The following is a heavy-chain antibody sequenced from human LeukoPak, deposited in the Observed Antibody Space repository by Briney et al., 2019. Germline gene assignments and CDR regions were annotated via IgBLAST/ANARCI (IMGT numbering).Heavy chain of an antibody. CDR1: GYSFTSHW. J-gene: IGHJ4*02. CDR2: IYPGDSDT. CDR3: ARQGGLAAAGGVLDY. Sequence: GESLKISCKGSGYSFTSHWIGWLRQMPGKGLEWMGIIYPGDSDTRYRPSFQGQVTISADKSINTAYLQWNSLKASDTAMYYCARQGGLAAAGGVLDYWGQGTLVTVSS. D-gene: IGHD6-13*01. V-gene: IGHV5-51*01.